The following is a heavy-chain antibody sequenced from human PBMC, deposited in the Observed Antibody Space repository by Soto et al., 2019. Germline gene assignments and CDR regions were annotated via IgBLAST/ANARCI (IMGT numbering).Heavy chain of an antibody. Sequence: QVQLVESGGGVVQPGRSLRLSCAASGFTFSSYGMHWVRQAPGKGLEWVAVISYDGSNKYYADSVKGRFTISRDNSKNTLYLQMTSLRAEDTAVYYCAKDITRAVTYSDYWGQGTLVTVSS. CDR1: GFTFSSYG. D-gene: IGHD4-4*01. V-gene: IGHV3-30*18. J-gene: IGHJ4*02. CDR3: AKDITRAVTYSDY. CDR2: ISYDGSNK.